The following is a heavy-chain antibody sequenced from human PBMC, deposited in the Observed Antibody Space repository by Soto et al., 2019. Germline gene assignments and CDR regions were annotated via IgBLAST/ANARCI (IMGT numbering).Heavy chain of an antibody. CDR3: ARGLRDYYYSSGLRGYYFDY. V-gene: IGHV1-69*06. CDR2: IIPIFGTA. CDR1: GGTFSSYA. J-gene: IGHJ4*02. D-gene: IGHD3-22*01. Sequence: QVQLVQYGAEVKKPGSSVKVSCKASGGTFSSYAISWVRQAPGQGLEWMGGIIPIFGTANYAQKFQGRVTITADKSTSTAYMELSSLRSEYTDVYYCARGLRDYYYSSGLRGYYFDYWGQGTLVTVSS.